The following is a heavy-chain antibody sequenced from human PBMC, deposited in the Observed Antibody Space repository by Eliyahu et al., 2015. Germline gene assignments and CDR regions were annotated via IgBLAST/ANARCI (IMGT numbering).Heavy chain of an antibody. V-gene: IGHV5-10-1*03. CDR1: GYSFTTYW. CDR2: IDTSTSYI. Sequence: EVQLVQSGEEIKKTGESLRISCXASGYSFTTYWITWVRQMPGKGLEWMGRIDTSTSYINYSPSFQGHVTFSADKSITTAYLQWSGLKASDTAIYYCARQGSGYDFMGLDFWGQGTLVTVSS. CDR3: ARQGSGYDFMGLDF. D-gene: IGHD5-12*01. J-gene: IGHJ4*02.